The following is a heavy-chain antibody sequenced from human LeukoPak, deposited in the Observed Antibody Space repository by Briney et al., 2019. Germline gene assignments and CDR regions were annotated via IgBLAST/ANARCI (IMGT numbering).Heavy chain of an antibody. CDR3: ARDRFSIAARSVSEP. V-gene: IGHV3-11*04. D-gene: IGHD6-6*01. J-gene: IGHJ5*02. Sequence: GSLRLSCAASGFTFSDYYMSWIRQAPGKGLEWVSYISSSGSTIYYADSVKGRFTISRDNAKNSLYLQMSSLRAEDTAVYYCARDRFSIAARSVSEPWGQGTLVTVSS. CDR1: GFTFSDYY. CDR2: ISSSGSTI.